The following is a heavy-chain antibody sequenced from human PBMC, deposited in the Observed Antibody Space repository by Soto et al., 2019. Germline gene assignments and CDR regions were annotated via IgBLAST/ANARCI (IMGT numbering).Heavy chain of an antibody. D-gene: IGHD2-8*01. CDR2: IYCSGST. Sequence: SETLSLTCTVSGGSISSGDYYWSWIRQPPGKGLEWIGYIYCSGSTYYNPSLKSRVTISVDTSKNQFSLKLSSVTAADTAVYYCARDLGTNGVFDYWGQGTLVTVSS. CDR3: ARDLGTNGVFDY. J-gene: IGHJ4*02. CDR1: GGSISSGDYY. V-gene: IGHV4-30-4*01.